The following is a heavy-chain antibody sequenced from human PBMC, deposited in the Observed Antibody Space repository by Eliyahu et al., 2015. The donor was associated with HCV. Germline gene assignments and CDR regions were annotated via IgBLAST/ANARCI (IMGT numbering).Heavy chain of an antibody. CDR1: GYXFTDFD. CDR3: ARQGQQLAYIWFDP. CDR2: ISAYGDI. Sequence: QVQLVQSGAEVKRPGGSVKVSCKTSGYXFTDFDIAWVRQAPGQGLEWMGWISAYGDINXAPKLQGRVTLTVDRTTSTAYMXLTRLTSDDTAVYYCARQGQQLAYIWFDPWGQGTQVTVSS. V-gene: IGHV1-18*01. J-gene: IGHJ5*02. D-gene: IGHD6-13*01.